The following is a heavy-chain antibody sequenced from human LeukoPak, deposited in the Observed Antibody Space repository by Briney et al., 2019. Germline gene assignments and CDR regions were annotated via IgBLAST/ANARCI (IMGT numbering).Heavy chain of an antibody. D-gene: IGHD3-16*01. CDR1: GFTFSDYY. Sequence: GSLRLSCAASGFTFSDYYMSWIRQPAGKGLEWIGRIYTSGSTNYNPSLKSRVTISVDTSKNQFSLKLSSVTAADTAVYYCARAPPKDYDFDYWGQGTLVTVSS. V-gene: IGHV4-4*07. J-gene: IGHJ4*02. CDR3: ARAPPKDYDFDY. CDR2: IYTSGST.